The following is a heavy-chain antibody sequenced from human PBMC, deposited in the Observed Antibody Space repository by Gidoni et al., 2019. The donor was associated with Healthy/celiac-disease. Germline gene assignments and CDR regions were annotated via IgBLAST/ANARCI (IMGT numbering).Heavy chain of an antibody. CDR1: GRSISSGGYS. CDR3: ARVRFDGSSFWFDP. J-gene: IGHJ5*02. D-gene: IGHD2-2*01. V-gene: IGHV4-30-2*01. Sequence: QLQLQESGSGLVKPSQTLSLTCAVSGRSISSGGYSWSWIRQPPGKGLEWIGYIYHSGSTYYNPSLKSRVTISVDRSKNQFSLKLSSVTAADTAVYYCARVRFDGSSFWFDPWGQGTLVTVSS. CDR2: IYHSGST.